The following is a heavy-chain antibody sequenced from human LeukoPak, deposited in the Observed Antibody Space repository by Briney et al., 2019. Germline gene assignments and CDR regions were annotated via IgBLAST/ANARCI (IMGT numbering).Heavy chain of an antibody. D-gene: IGHD4-11*01. J-gene: IGHJ4*01. CDR3: AKDDDSEYYFDY. CDR1: GFTFSDYY. Sequence: GGTLTLTCTASGFTFSDYYMSWIRQAPGQGLEWVSYISSSGSTIYYADSVNGRFTISRDNAKNSLYLQMNSLRAEDTAVYYCAKDDDSEYYFDYWGQGTLVTVSS. V-gene: IGHV3-11*04. CDR2: ISSSGSTI.